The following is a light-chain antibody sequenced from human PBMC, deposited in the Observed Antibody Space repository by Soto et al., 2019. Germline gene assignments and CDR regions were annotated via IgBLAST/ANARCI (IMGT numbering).Light chain of an antibody. CDR1: SSYIGAGYD. CDR2: GNS. J-gene: IGLJ3*02. Sequence: QSVLTQPPSVSGAPGQRVTISCTGTSSYIGAGYDVHWYQQLPGTAPKLPIYGNSNRPSGVPDRFSGSKSGTSVSLAITGLQAEDEADYYCQSYDSSLSGSVFGGGTKVTVL. CDR3: QSYDSSLSGSV. V-gene: IGLV1-40*01.